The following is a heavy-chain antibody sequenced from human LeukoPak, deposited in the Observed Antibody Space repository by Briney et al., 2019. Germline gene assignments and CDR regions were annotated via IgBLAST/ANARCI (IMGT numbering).Heavy chain of an antibody. CDR1: GGSISGYY. CDR3: ARHWSTGTSYYRIDY. V-gene: IGHV4-59*08. Sequence: KPSETLSLTCTVSGGSISGYYWSWIRQPPGKGLEWVGYISYSGSTNYNPSLKSRVTISVDTSKTQFSLKLSSVTAADTAVYYCARHWSTGTSYYRIDYWGQGTLVTVSS. J-gene: IGHJ4*02. CDR2: ISYSGST. D-gene: IGHD1-26*01.